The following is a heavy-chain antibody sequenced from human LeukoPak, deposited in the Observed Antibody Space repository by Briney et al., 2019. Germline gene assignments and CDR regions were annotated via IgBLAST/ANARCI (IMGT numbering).Heavy chain of an antibody. V-gene: IGHV4-59*01. CDR1: GGSISSYY. J-gene: IGHJ4*02. D-gene: IGHD5-18*01. CDR3: ARGPSSGYSYG. Sequence: SETLSLTCTVSGGSISSYYWSCIRQPPGKGLEWIGYIYYSGNTNYNPSLKSRVTISVDTSKNQFSLNLSSVTAADTAVYYCARGPSSGYSYGWGQGTLVTVSS. CDR2: IYYSGNT.